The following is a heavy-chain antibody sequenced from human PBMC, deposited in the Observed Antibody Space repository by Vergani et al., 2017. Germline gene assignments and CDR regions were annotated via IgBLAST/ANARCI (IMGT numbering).Heavy chain of an antibody. J-gene: IGHJ4*02. D-gene: IGHD3-3*01. CDR2: INHSGST. CDR1: GGSLSGYY. CDR3: ASAFYEFWSGYSPALGY. Sequence: QVQLQQWGAGLLKPSETLSLTCAVYGGSLSGYYWSWIRQPPGKGLEWIGEINHSGSTNYNPSLKSRVTISVDTSKNQFSLKLSSVTAADTAVYYCASAFYEFWSGYSPALGYWGQGTLVTVSS. V-gene: IGHV4-34*01.